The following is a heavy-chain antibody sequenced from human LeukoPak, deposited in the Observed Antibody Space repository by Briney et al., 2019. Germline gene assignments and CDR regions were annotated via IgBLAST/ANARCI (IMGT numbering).Heavy chain of an antibody. CDR3: AKDHGAYYYDSSGSDFDP. CDR1: GFTFSSYS. D-gene: IGHD3-22*01. J-gene: IGHJ5*02. V-gene: IGHV3-48*04. Sequence: GGSLRLSCAASGFTFSSYSMNWVRQAPGKGLEWVSYISSSSSSRQYADSVKGRFTISRDNAKNSLYLQMNSLRAEDTALYYCAKDHGAYYYDSSGSDFDPWGQGTLVTVSS. CDR2: ISSSSSSR.